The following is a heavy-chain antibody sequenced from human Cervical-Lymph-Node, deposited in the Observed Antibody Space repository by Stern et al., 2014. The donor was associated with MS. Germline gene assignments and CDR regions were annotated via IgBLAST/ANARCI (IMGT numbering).Heavy chain of an antibody. CDR3: ARAVGSGSYYLGSSQGYFDL. D-gene: IGHD1-26*01. V-gene: IGHV1-69*01. Sequence: VPLVESGAEVKKPGPSVKVSCKASGGTFSSYAISWVRQAPGHGLEWMGGIIPIFGTANYAQKFQGRVTITADESTSTAYMELSSLRSEDTAVYYCARAVGSGSYYLGSSQGYFDLWGRGTLVTVSS. J-gene: IGHJ2*01. CDR2: IIPIFGTA. CDR1: GGTFSSYA.